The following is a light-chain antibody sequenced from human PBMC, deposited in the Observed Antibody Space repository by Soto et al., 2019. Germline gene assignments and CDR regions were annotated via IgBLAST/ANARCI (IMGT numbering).Light chain of an antibody. CDR1: QSIKTW. CDR2: KAS. Sequence: DIQMTQSPSALSASVVDRVTITFRASQSIKTWLAWYQRKPGRAPNLLIYKASTLKSGVPSRFSGSGSGTEFTLTISSLQPDDFATYYCQHYNSYSEAFGQGTKVDIK. V-gene: IGKV1-5*03. CDR3: QHYNSYSEA. J-gene: IGKJ1*01.